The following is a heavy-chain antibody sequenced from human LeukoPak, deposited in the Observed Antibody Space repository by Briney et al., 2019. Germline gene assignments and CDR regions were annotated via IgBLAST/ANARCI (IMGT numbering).Heavy chain of an antibody. D-gene: IGHD6-19*01. V-gene: IGHV3-13*04. CDR3: ARAGGSAWYAFDI. CDR2: IDTAGDT. Sequence: PGRSLTLSCAASGATFSSYDIHWVRQTTGKGLEWDSGIDTAGDTYYPDSVTGRFTISIENAKNSLYLQMNSLRVGATAVYYCARAGGSAWYAFDIWDQGTMVTVSS. J-gene: IGHJ3*02. CDR1: GATFSSYD.